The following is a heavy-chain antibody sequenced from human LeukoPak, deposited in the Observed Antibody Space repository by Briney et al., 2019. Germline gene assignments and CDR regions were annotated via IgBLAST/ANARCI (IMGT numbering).Heavy chain of an antibody. CDR1: GFTFSSYW. Sequence: GSLRLSCAASGFTFSSYWMSWVRQAPGKALEWVAKINQDASETYYVDSVKGRFSISRDNAKNSLSLQMNSLRAEDTAVYYCARHRVTRFDYWGQGTLVTVSS. V-gene: IGHV3-7*01. J-gene: IGHJ4*02. CDR2: INQDASET. CDR3: ARHRVTRFDY. D-gene: IGHD2-21*02.